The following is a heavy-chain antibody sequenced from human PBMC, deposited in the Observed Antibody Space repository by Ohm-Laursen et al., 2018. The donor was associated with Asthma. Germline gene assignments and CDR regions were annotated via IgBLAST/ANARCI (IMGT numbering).Heavy chain of an antibody. CDR1: GASISSGGLY. Sequence: TLSLTCHVSGASISSGGLYWTWIRQHPGKGLEWIGYIYSSGSTNYNPSLKNRVAMSLDTSKNQFSLRLSSVIAADTAVYYCAKSSRPFYFDSWGQGTLVTVSS. V-gene: IGHV4-31*03. J-gene: IGHJ4*02. CDR2: IYSSGST. CDR3: AKSSRPFYFDS. D-gene: IGHD6-6*01.